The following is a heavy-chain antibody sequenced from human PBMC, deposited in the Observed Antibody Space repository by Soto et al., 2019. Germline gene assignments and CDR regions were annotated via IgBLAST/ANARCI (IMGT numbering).Heavy chain of an antibody. Sequence: GGSLRLSCAPSGFTFSSYAISWVRQAPVKGLRCVSAISGSGGSTYYADSVKGRFTISRDNSKNTLYLQMNSLTADDTAVYFCARDQGRATADGPLGNGLDVWGQGTAVTVSS. CDR1: GFTFSSYA. D-gene: IGHD6-13*01. CDR2: ISGSGGST. J-gene: IGHJ6*02. CDR3: ARDQGRATADGPLGNGLDV. V-gene: IGHV3-23*01.